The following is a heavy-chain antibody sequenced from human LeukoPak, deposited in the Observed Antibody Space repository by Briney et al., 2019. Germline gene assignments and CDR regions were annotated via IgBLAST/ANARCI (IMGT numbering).Heavy chain of an antibody. CDR2: ISSTSGTI. CDR1: GFTFTSYW. V-gene: IGHV3-48*02. Sequence: GGSLRLSCAASGFTFTSYWMSWVRQGPGKGLECVSYISSTSGTIYYADSVKGRFTISRDNAKNSLYLQMNSLREEDTAVYYCARDYYGMDVWGQGTTVTVSS. CDR3: ARDYYGMDV. J-gene: IGHJ6*02.